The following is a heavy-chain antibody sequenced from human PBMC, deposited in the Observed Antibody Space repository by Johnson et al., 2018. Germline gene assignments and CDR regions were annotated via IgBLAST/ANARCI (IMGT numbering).Heavy chain of an antibody. D-gene: IGHD3-22*01. J-gene: IGHJ3*02. Sequence: QVQLVQSGGGLVKPGGSLRLSCVASGFTFTDHYMTWIRPAPGKGLEWLSYISSNDRSGFTIKHADSVRGRFTITRDNATKMVYLQMDSLRVEDTAKYYCARDDNHYDDYAFDIWGQGTTVTVSS. CDR2: ISSNDRSGFTI. V-gene: IGHV3-11*04. CDR1: GFTFTDHY. CDR3: ARDDNHYDDYAFDI.